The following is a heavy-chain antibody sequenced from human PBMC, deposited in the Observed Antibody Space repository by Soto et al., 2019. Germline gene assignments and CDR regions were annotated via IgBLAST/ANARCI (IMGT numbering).Heavy chain of an antibody. CDR3: TSGVYFGGAFDI. D-gene: IGHD3-16*01. V-gene: IGHV3-74*01. Sequence: PGGSLRLSCVSSGFTFSSYWMHWVRQTPGKGLVWVSRLNSDVSSTSYADSVKGRFTISRDNAKSTLYLQMNSLRAEDTAVYYCTSGVYFGGAFDIWGQGTMVTVSS. CDR1: GFTFSSYW. J-gene: IGHJ3*02. CDR2: LNSDVSST.